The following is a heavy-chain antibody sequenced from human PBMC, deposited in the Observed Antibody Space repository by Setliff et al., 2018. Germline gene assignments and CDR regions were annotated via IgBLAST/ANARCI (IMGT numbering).Heavy chain of an antibody. V-gene: IGHV4-61*09. CDR3: AKATGFGGLFI. Sequence: PSETLSLTCTVSGDSITSGSYYWSWVRQPDGQGLGWFAQIYTRGSTNETPSLKSRVTISVDTSKNQVSLRLTSVTAADTDKYYCAKATGFGGLFIWGQGTLVTVSS. CDR2: IYTRGST. J-gene: IGHJ4*02. CDR1: GDSITSGSYY. D-gene: IGHD3-10*01.